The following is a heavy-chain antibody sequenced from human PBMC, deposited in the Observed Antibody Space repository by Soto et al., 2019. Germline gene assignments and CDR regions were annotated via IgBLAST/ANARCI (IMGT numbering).Heavy chain of an antibody. J-gene: IGHJ6*02. Sequence: PGGSLRLSCAASGFTFSSYGMHWVRQAPGKGLEWVAVIWYDGSNKYYADSVKGRFTISRDNSKNTLYLQMNSLRAEDTAVYYCARGGRYYYGSGIPLARLDYYYYYGMDVWGQGTTVTVSS. D-gene: IGHD3-10*01. CDR2: IWYDGSNK. V-gene: IGHV3-33*08. CDR3: ARGGRYYYGSGIPLARLDYYYYYGMDV. CDR1: GFTFSSYG.